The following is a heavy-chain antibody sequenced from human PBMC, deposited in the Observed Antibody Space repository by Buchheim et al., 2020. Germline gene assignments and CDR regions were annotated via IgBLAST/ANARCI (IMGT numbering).Heavy chain of an antibody. J-gene: IGHJ5*01. V-gene: IGHV4-30-4*07. D-gene: IGHD2-15*01. CDR1: GDSISRGGYS. CDR2: IYYSGSA. CDR3: ARDPGGYGYDS. Sequence: QVRLQESGPGLVKPSQTLSLTCVVSGDSISRGGYSWTWIRQAPGKGLEWIGYIYYSGSAYYSPSLKSRVTMSVNTSDNQFSLRLASVTSADTAIYFCARDPGGYGYDSWGQG.